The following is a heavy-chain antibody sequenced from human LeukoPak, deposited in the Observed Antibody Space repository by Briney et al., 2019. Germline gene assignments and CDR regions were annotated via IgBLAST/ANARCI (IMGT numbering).Heavy chain of an antibody. CDR1: VFTFNNYW. J-gene: IGHJ4*02. CDR3: ARGASSGYRIDY. Sequence: GGSLRLSCAASVFTFNNYWMHGLRQSPGKGLVWCSRISKDGSTTNYADSVKGRFTISRDNAKNTLYLQMNSLTAEDTALYYCARGASSGYRIDYWGQGTLVTVSS. CDR2: ISKDGSTT. D-gene: IGHD5-18*01. V-gene: IGHV3-74*01.